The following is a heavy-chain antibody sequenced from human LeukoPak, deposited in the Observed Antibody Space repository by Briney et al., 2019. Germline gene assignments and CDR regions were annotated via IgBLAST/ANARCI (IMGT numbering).Heavy chain of an antibody. Sequence: PGGSLRLSCAASGFTFSDYYMSWIRQAPGKGLEWVSYISTSGSTIHYADSVKGRFTISRDNAKNLLYLQMNSLRAEDAAVYYCAKDFPHYYESSHGMDAWGQGTTVTVSS. J-gene: IGHJ6*02. CDR2: ISTSGSTI. CDR3: AKDFPHYYESSHGMDA. V-gene: IGHV3-11*04. CDR1: GFTFSDYY. D-gene: IGHD3-22*01.